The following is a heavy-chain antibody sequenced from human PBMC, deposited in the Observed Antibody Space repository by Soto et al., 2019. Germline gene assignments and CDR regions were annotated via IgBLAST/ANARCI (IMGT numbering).Heavy chain of an antibody. D-gene: IGHD2-8*01. V-gene: IGHV1-18*01. CDR3: AKNGQPPYYYYGMEV. CDR1: GYTFSRYG. CDR2: ISGYNGDT. Sequence: QGQLVQSGPEVKKPGASVKVSCKTSGYTFSRYGISWVRQAPGQGLEWMGWISGYNGDTNYAQKVQGRVAMTIDTSTSAAYMELRSLTSDDTPIYYCAKNGQPPYYYYGMEVWGEGTTVTVSS. J-gene: IGHJ6*02.